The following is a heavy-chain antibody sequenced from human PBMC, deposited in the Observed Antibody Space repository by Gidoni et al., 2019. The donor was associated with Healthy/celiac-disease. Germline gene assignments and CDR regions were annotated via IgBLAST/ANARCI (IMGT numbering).Heavy chain of an antibody. J-gene: IGHJ6*02. D-gene: IGHD2-15*01. CDR3: AAGLEYCRGGSCSNRPYYYYGMDV. Sequence: QMQLVQSGPEVKKPGTSVKFSCKASGFTFTSSAMQWVRQARGQRLEWIGWIVVGRGNTNSAQKFQERVTITRDMSTSTAYMELSSMRSEDTAVYYCAAGLEYCRGGSCSNRPYYYYGMDVWGQGTTVTVSS. CDR1: GFTFTSSA. CDR2: IVVGRGNT. V-gene: IGHV1-58*02.